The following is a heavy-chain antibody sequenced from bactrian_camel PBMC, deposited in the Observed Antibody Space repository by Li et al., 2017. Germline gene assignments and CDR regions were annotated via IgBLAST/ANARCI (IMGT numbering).Heavy chain of an antibody. D-gene: IGHD3*01. CDR1: TYSGYH. J-gene: IGHJ4*01. CDR2: LLSDDST. Sequence: HVQLVESGGGSVQAGGSLRLSCSRTYSGYHMAWFRQAPGMQREGVAVLLSDDSTKYADSVKGRFTISKDNVVNTLYLQMNSLKSEDTAMYYCSKGWKAMSTSDRGQGTQVTVS. CDR3: SKGWKAMSTSD. V-gene: IGHV3S53*01.